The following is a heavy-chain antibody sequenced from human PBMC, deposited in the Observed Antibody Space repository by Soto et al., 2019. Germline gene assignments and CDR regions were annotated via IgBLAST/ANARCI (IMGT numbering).Heavy chain of an antibody. CDR1: GFTFTSFA. V-gene: IGHV3-23*01. D-gene: IGHD3-3*01. CDR3: ASGEWLSTSYFNF. J-gene: IGHJ4*02. CDR2: ISGSGGAT. Sequence: GGSLRLSCAASGFTFTSFAVSWVRQAPGKGLEWVSAISGSGGATYYADSVKGRFTVSRDNPRNTVYLQVDSLRVEDTAVYHCASGEWLSTSYFNFWGKGTLVTVSS.